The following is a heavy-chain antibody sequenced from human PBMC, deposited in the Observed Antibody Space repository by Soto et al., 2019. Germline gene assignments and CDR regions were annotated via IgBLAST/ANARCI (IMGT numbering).Heavy chain of an antibody. CDR1: GFTFSSYW. V-gene: IGHV3-7*01. D-gene: IGHD3-3*01. CDR2: IKQDGSEK. J-gene: IGHJ5*02. CDR3: ASDNLAPTYYDFWSGYYSGAYNWFDP. Sequence: EVQLVESGGGLVQPGGSLRLSCAASGFTFSSYWMSWVRQAPGKGLEWVANIKQDGSEKYYVDSVKGRFTISRDNAKNSLYLQMNSLRAEDTAVYYCASDNLAPTYYDFWSGYYSGAYNWFDPWGQGTLVTVSS.